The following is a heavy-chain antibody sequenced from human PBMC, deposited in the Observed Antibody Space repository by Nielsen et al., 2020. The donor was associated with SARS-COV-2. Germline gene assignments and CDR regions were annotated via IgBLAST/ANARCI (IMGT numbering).Heavy chain of an antibody. CDR3: AKDGVVRGDALDI. CDR1: GFTFNIYA. Sequence: GGSLRLSCAASGFTFNIYAMAWVRRAPGRGLQWVTGVSSSGGSTYYTDSVKGRFTISRDNSKNTLYLEMHSLRVEDTAVYYCAKDGVVRGDALDIWGQGTMVTVSS. J-gene: IGHJ3*02. CDR2: VSSSGGST. V-gene: IGHV3-23*01. D-gene: IGHD3-10*01.